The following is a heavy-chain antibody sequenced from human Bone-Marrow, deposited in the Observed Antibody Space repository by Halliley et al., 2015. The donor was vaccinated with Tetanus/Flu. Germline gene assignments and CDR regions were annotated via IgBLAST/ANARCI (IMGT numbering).Heavy chain of an antibody. Sequence: SLRLSCTASGLTFGSFAMSWVRQAPGKGLEWVSAITGSGGSTLYAGSVKGRLTISRDNSKNTLFLQMNSLRAEDTAVYYCAKSPMKLMVHPGHKSWLDPRGQGTLVTVSS. J-gene: IGHJ5*02. CDR2: ITGSGGST. CDR1: GLTFGSFA. D-gene: IGHD3-22*01. V-gene: IGHV3-23*01. CDR3: AKSPMKLMVHPGHKSWLDP.